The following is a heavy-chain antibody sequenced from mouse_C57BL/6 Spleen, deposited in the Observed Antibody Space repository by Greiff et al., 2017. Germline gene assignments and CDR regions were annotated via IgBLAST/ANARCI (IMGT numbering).Heavy chain of an antibody. CDR2: IDPSDSYT. V-gene: IGHV1-50*01. D-gene: IGHD2-1*01. CDR1: GYTFTSYW. CDR3: ASSPYGNYAMDY. J-gene: IGHJ4*01. Sequence: QVQLQQPGAELVKPGASVKLSCKASGYTFTSYWMQWVKQRPGQGLEWIGEIDPSDSYTNYNQKFKGKATLTLDTSSSTAYMQLSSLTSEDSAVYYCASSPYGNYAMDYWGQGTSVTVSS.